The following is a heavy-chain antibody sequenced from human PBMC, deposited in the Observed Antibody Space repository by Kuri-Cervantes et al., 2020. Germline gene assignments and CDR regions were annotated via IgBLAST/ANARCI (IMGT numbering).Heavy chain of an antibody. CDR3: AREPSLKTGSPLRY. V-gene: IGHV3-48*02. CDR2: ISSGSSTI. CDR1: GFTFRSYG. J-gene: IGHJ4*02. Sequence: GESLKISCAASGFTFRSYGMNWVRQAPGKGLEWVSYISSGSSTIHYAEPVKGRFTISRDNAKSSLYLQMNSLRDEDTAVYYCAREPSLKTGSPLRYWGQGTQVTVSS. D-gene: IGHD3-9*01.